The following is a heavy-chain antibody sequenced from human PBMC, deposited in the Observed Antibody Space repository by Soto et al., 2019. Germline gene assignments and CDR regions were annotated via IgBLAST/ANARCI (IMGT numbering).Heavy chain of an antibody. Sequence: QVQLVQSGAEVKKPGSSVKVSCKASGGIFSTYAISWLRQVPGQGLEWMGGIIPLFGTPNYAQRFQGRVTITADESTRTAYMELSRMRSEDPAVYYCARDRDDYGSGNYYIRIDFWGQGTLVTVSS. J-gene: IGHJ4*02. V-gene: IGHV1-69*01. D-gene: IGHD3-10*01. CDR1: GGIFSTYA. CDR3: ARDRDDYGSGNYYIRIDF. CDR2: IIPLFGTP.